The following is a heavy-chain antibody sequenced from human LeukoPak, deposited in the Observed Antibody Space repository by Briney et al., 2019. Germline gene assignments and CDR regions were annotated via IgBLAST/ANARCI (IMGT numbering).Heavy chain of an antibody. Sequence: PGGSLRLSCAASGFTFDEYGMSWVRQAPGKGLEWVSGINWNGDSTGYADSVKGRFTISRDNAKNSLYLQMNSLRADDTAFYYCARKVQFLEWLLVAPLDYWGQGSLVTVSS. J-gene: IGHJ4*02. CDR2: INWNGDST. V-gene: IGHV3-20*04. CDR1: GFTFDEYG. CDR3: ARKVQFLEWLLVAPLDY. D-gene: IGHD3-3*01.